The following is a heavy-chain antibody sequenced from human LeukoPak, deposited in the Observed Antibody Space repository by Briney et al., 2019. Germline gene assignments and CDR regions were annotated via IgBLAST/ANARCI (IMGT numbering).Heavy chain of an antibody. CDR2: IYYSGST. V-gene: IGHV4-39*01. Sequence: PSETLSLTCTVSGGSITNNNYYWGRIRQPPGRGLEWIGSIYYSGSTYYNPSLKSRVTISVTPSKNQFSLKLSSVTAADTAVYYCARAGSQTTNLNWFAPWGQGTLVSVSS. J-gene: IGHJ5*02. CDR1: GGSITNNNYY. D-gene: IGHD3-10*01. CDR3: ARAGSQTTNLNWFAP.